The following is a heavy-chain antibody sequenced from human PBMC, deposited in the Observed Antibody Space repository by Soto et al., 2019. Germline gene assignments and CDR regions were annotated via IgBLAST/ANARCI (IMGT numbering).Heavy chain of an antibody. D-gene: IGHD3-22*01. J-gene: IGHJ5*01. CDR1: GAPISTGNW. CDR3: ASHSSYYYDSSAYYDS. V-gene: IGHV4-4*02. CDR2: IYHGGNT. Sequence: QVHLQESGPGLVQSSGTLSLTCGVSGAPISTGNWWTWVRQPPGKGLEWIGEIYHGGNTNYRPSLKSRVTISVDKAKNQFSLRLSSVTAAATAVYYCASHSSYYYDSSAYYDSWGQGALVTVSS.